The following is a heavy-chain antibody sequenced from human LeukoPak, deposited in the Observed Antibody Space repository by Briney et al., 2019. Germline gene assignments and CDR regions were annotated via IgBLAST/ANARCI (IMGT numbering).Heavy chain of an antibody. CDR2: IRSKAYGGTT. D-gene: IGHD3-22*01. CDR1: GFTFGDYA. J-gene: IGHJ4*02. V-gene: IGHV3-49*04. Sequence: GGSLRLSCTASGFTFGDYAMSWVRQAPGKGLEWVGFIRSKAYGGTTEYAASVKGRFTISRDDSKSIAYLQMNSLKTEDTAVYYCTRDTYYYDSSGYYYIYYFDYWGQGTLVTVSS. CDR3: TRDTYYYDSSGYYYIYYFDY.